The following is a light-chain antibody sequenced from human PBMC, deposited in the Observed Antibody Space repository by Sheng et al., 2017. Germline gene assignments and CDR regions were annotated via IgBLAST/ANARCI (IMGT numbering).Light chain of an antibody. J-gene: IGKJ1*01. Sequence: DIVMTQSPDSLAVVSGREGHHQVQFQPDCFIQLQQREVLTLLPAEPGQPPKLLIFWASTRESGVPDRFSGXGSGTDFTLTISSLQAEDVAVYDCQHYSDIEWTLGQGP. V-gene: IGKV4-1*01. CDR2: WAS. CDR3: QHYSDIEWT. CDR1: DCFIQLQQREV.